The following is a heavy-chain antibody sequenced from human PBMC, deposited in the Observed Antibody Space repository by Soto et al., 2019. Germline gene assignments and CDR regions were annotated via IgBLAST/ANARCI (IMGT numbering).Heavy chain of an antibody. CDR2: ISWNSGSI. Sequence: EVQLVESGGGLVQPGGSLRLSCAASGFTFDAYAMRWVRQAPGKGLEWVSGISWNSGSIGYADSVKGRFTISRDNAKNAQKMQKNRLRAEETAVYYGEKKGGSRGWYARRRDFDLWGRGTLVTGSS. CDR1: GFTFDAYA. J-gene: IGHJ2*01. CDR3: EKKGGSRGWYARRRDFDL. V-gene: IGHV3-9*01. D-gene: IGHD6-19*01.